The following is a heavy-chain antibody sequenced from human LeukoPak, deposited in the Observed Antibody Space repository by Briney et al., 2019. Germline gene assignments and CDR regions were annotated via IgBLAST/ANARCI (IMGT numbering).Heavy chain of an antibody. J-gene: IGHJ4*02. V-gene: IGHV1-18*01. CDR1: GYTFTSYG. CDR2: ISAYNGNT. Sequence: ASVRVSCKASGYTFTSYGISWVRQAPGQGLEWMGWISAYNGNTNYAQKLQGRVTMTTDTSTSTAYMELRSLRSDDTAVYYCARLYYDSSGPCFDYWGQGTLVTVSS. CDR3: ARLYYDSSGPCFDY. D-gene: IGHD3-22*01.